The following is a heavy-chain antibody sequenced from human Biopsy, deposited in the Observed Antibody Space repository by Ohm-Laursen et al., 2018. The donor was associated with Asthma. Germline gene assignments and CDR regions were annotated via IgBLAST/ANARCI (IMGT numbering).Heavy chain of an antibody. V-gene: IGHV3-30*03. Sequence: SLRLSCTASGFTFSTYGMHWVRQAPGKGLEWVTVISYDGNNKYYADSVKGRFTISRDNSKNTLYLQMNSLRVEDTAVYYCARGREGSGSYFTSHWFDPWGQGTLVTVSS. CDR3: ARGREGSGSYFTSHWFDP. D-gene: IGHD3-10*01. J-gene: IGHJ5*02. CDR2: ISYDGNNK. CDR1: GFTFSTYG.